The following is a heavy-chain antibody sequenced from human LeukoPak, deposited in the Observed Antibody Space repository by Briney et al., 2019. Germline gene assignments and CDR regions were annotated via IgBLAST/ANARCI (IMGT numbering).Heavy chain of an antibody. D-gene: IGHD6-19*01. CDR1: GGSISSYY. Sequence: PSETLSLTCTVSGGSISSYYWSWIRQPARKGLEWIGRIYTSGSTNYNPSLKSRVTMSVDTSKNQFSLKLSSVTAADTAVYYCATSARTQQWLVREDYFDYWGQGTLVTVSS. J-gene: IGHJ4*02. CDR2: IYTSGST. V-gene: IGHV4-4*07. CDR3: ATSARTQQWLVREDYFDY.